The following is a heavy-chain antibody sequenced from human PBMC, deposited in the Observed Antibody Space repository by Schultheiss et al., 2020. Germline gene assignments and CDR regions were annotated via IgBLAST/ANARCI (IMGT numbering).Heavy chain of an antibody. J-gene: IGHJ3*02. CDR1: GFTFSSYS. Sequence: GGSLRLSCAASGFTFSSYSMNWVRQAPGKGLEWVSGISWNSGSIGYADSVKGRFTISRDNAKNSLYLQMNSLRAEDTAVYYCAIGLRDYGDYATWNAFDIWGQGTMVTVSS. CDR2: ISWNSGSI. D-gene: IGHD4-17*01. CDR3: AIGLRDYGDYATWNAFDI. V-gene: IGHV3-48*04.